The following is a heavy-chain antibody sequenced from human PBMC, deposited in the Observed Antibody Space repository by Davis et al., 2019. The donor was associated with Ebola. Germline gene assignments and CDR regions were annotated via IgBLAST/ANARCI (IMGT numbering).Heavy chain of an antibody. D-gene: IGHD3-3*01. J-gene: IGHJ5*01. Sequence: MPSETLSLTCNVSGGSLSNYFWNWIRQPPGKGLEWLGDISDRGATKYNPSLRSRVTFSIDTSQNHFSLKLRSVTAADTAMYFCATGAVDDFWTVRWFDPWGQGTTVTVSS. CDR2: ISDRGAT. CDR3: ATGAVDDFWTVRWFDP. V-gene: IGHV4-34*01. CDR1: GGSLSNYF.